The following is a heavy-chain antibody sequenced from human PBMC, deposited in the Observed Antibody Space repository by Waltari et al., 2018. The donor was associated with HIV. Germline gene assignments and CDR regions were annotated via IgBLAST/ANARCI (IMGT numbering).Heavy chain of an antibody. D-gene: IGHD3-10*01. J-gene: IGHJ4*02. CDR3: ARGGNYYRSGSYYKLDY. Sequence: QVQLQQWGAGLLKPSETLSLTCAVYGGSFSDYYWSWIRQPPGKGLEWIGEINHSGSTNYNPSLNSRVTISVDTSKNQFALKRSSVTAADTAVYYCARGGNYYRSGSYYKLDYWGQGTLVTVSS. CDR2: INHSGST. V-gene: IGHV4-34*01. CDR1: GGSFSDYY.